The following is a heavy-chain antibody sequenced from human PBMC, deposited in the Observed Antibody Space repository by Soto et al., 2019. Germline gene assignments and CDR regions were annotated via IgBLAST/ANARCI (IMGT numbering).Heavy chain of an antibody. V-gene: IGHV3-15*07. CDR2: IKRKTDGETT. CDR1: GLVFSNTW. Sequence: EVQLVESGGGLVRPGGSLRLSCAASGLVFSNTWMNWVRQAPGKGLEWVGRIKRKTDGETTDYGAPVKGRFPVSRDDSKNTVSMQRGGLNAEDTAVYYCTTVTVIDYSRGYYSMYWGQGTLVTVSS. J-gene: IGHJ1*01. CDR3: TTVTVIDYSRGYYSMY. D-gene: IGHD3-22*01.